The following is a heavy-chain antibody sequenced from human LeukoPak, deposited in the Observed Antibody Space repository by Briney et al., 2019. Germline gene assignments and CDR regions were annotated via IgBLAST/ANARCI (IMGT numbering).Heavy chain of an antibody. V-gene: IGHV4-38-2*02. J-gene: IGHJ4*02. CDR2: IYHSGRT. CDR3: TGKYYYDTSGYYYADY. CDR1: GYSPSSGYY. Sequence: SETLCLTPILSGYSPSSGYYWGWIRQSPGKGREWIGSIYHSGRTYYNPSLKSRVTISVDTSKNQSSLKLSSVTAADTAVYYCTGKYYYDTSGYYYADYWGQGTLGSVSS. D-gene: IGHD3-22*01.